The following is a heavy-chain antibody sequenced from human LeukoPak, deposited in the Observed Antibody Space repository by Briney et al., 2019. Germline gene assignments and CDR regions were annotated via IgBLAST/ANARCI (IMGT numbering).Heavy chain of an antibody. CDR3: ARSGVMRSSIAARLDFDY. CDR2: IYYSGST. D-gene: IGHD6-6*01. Sequence: SETLSLTCTVSGGSISSSSYYWGWIRQPPGKGLEWIGSIYYSGSTYYNPSLKGRVTISVDTSKNQFSLKLSSVTAADTAVYYCARSGVMRSSIAARLDFDYWGQGTLVTVSS. CDR1: GGSISSSSYY. J-gene: IGHJ4*02. V-gene: IGHV4-39*01.